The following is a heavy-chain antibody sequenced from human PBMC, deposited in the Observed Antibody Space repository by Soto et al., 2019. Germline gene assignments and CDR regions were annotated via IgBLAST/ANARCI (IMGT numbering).Heavy chain of an antibody. CDR3: ASKVRSVPL. CDR2: INDSGSS. D-gene: IGHD2-15*01. V-gene: IGHV4-34*01. Sequence: QVQLQQWGAGLLKPSVPLSLICAVFGGSFSGYCGSWIRQPPGKGREWIGEINDSGSSNYNPSLKSPVTISVDPSKIQLSRMLGAVTAADSGVYYCASKVRSVPLWGQGTLVTVSS. CDR1: GGSFSGYC. J-gene: IGHJ4*02.